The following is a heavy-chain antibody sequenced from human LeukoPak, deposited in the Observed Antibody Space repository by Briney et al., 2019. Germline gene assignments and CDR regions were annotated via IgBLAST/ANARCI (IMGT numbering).Heavy chain of an antibody. CDR1: GFTFSSYS. Sequence: PGGSLRLSCVASGFTFSSYSMNWVRQAPGKGLEWVSYISSSSSTVYYADSVKGRFTISRDNAKNSLYLQMNSLRAEDTAVYYCARGPQIYYDSSGYRYWGQGTLVTVSS. CDR2: ISSSSSTV. D-gene: IGHD3-22*01. V-gene: IGHV3-48*01. J-gene: IGHJ4*02. CDR3: ARGPQIYYDSSGYRY.